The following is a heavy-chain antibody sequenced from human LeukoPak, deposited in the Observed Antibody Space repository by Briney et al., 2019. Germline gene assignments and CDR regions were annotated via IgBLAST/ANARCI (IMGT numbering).Heavy chain of an antibody. CDR3: ARSDSSGRYYFDY. J-gene: IGHJ4*02. Sequence: ASVKVSCKASGGTFSSYAISWVRQAPGQGLEWMGRIIPIFGTANYAQKFQGRGTITTDESTITAYMELSSLRSEDTAVYYCARSDSSGRYYFDYWGQGTLVTVSS. CDR1: GGTFSSYA. CDR2: IIPIFGTA. V-gene: IGHV1-69*05. D-gene: IGHD3-22*01.